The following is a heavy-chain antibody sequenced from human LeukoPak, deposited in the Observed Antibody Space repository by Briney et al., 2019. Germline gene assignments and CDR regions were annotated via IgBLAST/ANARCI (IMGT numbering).Heavy chain of an antibody. CDR2: ISSSSSYI. J-gene: IGHJ4*02. CDR1: GFTFSSYS. CDR3: AKAHCSPTSCSRIDY. V-gene: IGHV3-21*01. Sequence: GESLRLSCAASGFTFSSYSMNWVRQAPGKGLEWVSSISSSSSYIYYADSVKGRFTISRDNAKNSLYLQMNSLRAEDTAVYYCAKAHCSPTSCSRIDYWGQGTLVTVSS. D-gene: IGHD2-2*01.